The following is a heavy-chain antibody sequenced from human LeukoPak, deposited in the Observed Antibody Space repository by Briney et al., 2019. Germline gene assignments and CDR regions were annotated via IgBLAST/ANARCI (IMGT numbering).Heavy chain of an antibody. CDR2: INSSGGAT. CDR3: ARPTQSYYYMDV. Sequence: ASVKVSCKASGYTFTSYYMHWVRQAPGQGLEWMGIINSSGGATSYAQKFQGRVTMTRDTSTSTVYMELSSLRSEDTAVYYCARPTQSYYYMDVWGKGTTVTVSS. CDR1: GYTFTSYY. J-gene: IGHJ6*03. V-gene: IGHV1-46*01.